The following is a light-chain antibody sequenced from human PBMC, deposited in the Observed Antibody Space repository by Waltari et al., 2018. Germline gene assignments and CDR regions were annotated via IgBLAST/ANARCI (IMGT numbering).Light chain of an antibody. CDR2: DAS. V-gene: IGKV3-11*01. Sequence: EIVLKPSPANLSLSPGERTTLSCRASKGVSSYLAWFQQKPGQAPRLLIYDASNRATGIPARFSGSGSGTDFTLTISRLEPEDFAVYYCQQRTNWPLTFGEGTKVEIK. CDR3: QQRTNWPLT. J-gene: IGKJ4*01. CDR1: KGVSSY.